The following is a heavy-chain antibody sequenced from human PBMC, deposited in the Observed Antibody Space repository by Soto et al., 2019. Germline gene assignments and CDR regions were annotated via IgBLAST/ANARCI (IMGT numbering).Heavy chain of an antibody. Sequence: SVTGSCKSSVYSFTSYSLHWVRQAPGQGLEWVGKINPYGGNTIYAQNFQGRVSMTRDTSSSTVYRELTSLKSDDTAVYYCAREWGMGCNGVCAVSQYNWFDPWGQGTLVTVSS. CDR3: AREWGMGCNGVCAVSQYNWFDP. D-gene: IGHD2-8*01. J-gene: IGHJ5*02. V-gene: IGHV1-46*01. CDR1: VYSFTSYS. CDR2: INPYGGNT.